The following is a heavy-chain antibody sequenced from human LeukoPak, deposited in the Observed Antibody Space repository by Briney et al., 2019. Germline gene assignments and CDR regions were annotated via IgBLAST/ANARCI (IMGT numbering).Heavy chain of an antibody. CDR2: IHYSGNT. D-gene: IGHD3-16*01. Sequence: SETLSLTCTVSGGSISSYYWSWIRQPPGKGLEWIGYIHYSGNTNYNPSLKSRVTISLVTSKNQFSLKLSSVTAADTAVYYCAGIKIDYAPITLRPIYYFDYWGQGTLVTVSS. V-gene: IGHV4-59*01. CDR3: AGIKIDYAPITLRPIYYFDY. CDR1: GGSISSYY. J-gene: IGHJ4*02.